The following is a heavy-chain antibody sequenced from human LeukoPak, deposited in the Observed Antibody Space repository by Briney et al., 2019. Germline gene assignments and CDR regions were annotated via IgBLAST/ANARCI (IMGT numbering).Heavy chain of an antibody. CDR2: ISWNSVTM. V-gene: IGHV3-9*01. J-gene: IGHJ4*02. CDR1: GFSFDDYA. Sequence: SLRLSCAASGFSFDDYAMHWVRQAPGKGLEWVSGISWNSVTMDYADSVKGRFTISRDNAKNSLYLQMNSLRAEDTALYYCAKEGRAFDYWGQGTLVTVSS. CDR3: AKEGRAFDY.